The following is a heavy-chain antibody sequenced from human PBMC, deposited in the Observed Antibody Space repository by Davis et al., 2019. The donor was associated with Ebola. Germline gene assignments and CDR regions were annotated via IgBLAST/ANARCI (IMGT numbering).Heavy chain of an antibody. CDR3: ARDLGRYDDH. V-gene: IGHV1-69*04. D-gene: IGHD1-26*01. Sequence: SAKVSCKASGGTFSTYDINWVRQAPGQGLEWMGRIIPMVGTATYAQKFQGRVTITADKSTSTAYMEMSGLRSEDTAVYYCARDLGRYDDHWGQGTLVTVSS. J-gene: IGHJ4*02. CDR1: GGTFSTYD. CDR2: IIPMVGTA.